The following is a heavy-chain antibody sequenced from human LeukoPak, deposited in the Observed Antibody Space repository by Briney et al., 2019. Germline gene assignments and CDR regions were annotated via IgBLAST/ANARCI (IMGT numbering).Heavy chain of an antibody. V-gene: IGHV1-8*01. CDR1: GYTFTSYD. CDR2: MNPNSGNT. CDR3: ARGAGSYYGSGSYYGDWFDP. D-gene: IGHD3-10*01. J-gene: IGHJ5*02. Sequence: ASVKVSCKASGYTFTSYDINWVRQATGQGLEGMGWMNPNSGNTGYAQKFQGRVTMTRNTSISTAYMELSSLRSEDTAVYYCARGAGSYYGSGSYYGDWFDPWGQGTLVTVSS.